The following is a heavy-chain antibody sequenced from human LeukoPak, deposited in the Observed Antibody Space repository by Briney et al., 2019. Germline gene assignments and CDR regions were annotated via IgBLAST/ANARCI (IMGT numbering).Heavy chain of an antibody. Sequence: GGSLRLSCTASGSTSGDDALNWFRQAPGKGLERVGFIRSKTYGGTTEYAASVKGRFTISRDDSKSIAYLQMNSLKAEDTAVYYCTRDRVGLWWFNWGQGTLVTVSS. J-gene: IGHJ4*02. CDR1: GSTSGDDA. CDR2: IRSKTYGGTT. D-gene: IGHD2-21*01. CDR3: TRDRVGLWWFN. V-gene: IGHV3-49*03.